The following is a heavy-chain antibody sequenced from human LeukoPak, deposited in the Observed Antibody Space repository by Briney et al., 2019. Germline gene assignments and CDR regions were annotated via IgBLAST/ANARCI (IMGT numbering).Heavy chain of an antibody. Sequence: GGSLRLSCAASGFTFSNAWMSWVRQAPGKGLEWVANIKGDGSDKYYVDSVKGRFTISRDNAKNTLYLQMNSLRAEDTAVYYCARDEPYYYDSSGYPYYYYYYVDVWGKGTTVTVS. CDR1: GFTFSNAW. CDR2: IKGDGSDK. V-gene: IGHV3-7*01. J-gene: IGHJ6*03. D-gene: IGHD3-22*01. CDR3: ARDEPYYYDSSGYPYYYYYYVDV.